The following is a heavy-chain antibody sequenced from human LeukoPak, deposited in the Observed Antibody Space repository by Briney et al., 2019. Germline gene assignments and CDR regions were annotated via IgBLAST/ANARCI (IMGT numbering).Heavy chain of an antibody. CDR1: GGSISSGGYS. V-gene: IGHV4-30-2*01. Sequence: SQTLSLTCAVSGGSISSGGYSWRWIRQPPGKGLEWIGYIYHSGSTYYNPSLKSRVTISVDRSKNQFSLKLSSVTAADTAVYYCARVSVAPYYFDYWGQGTLVTVSS. CDR2: IYHSGST. CDR3: ARVSVAPYYFDY. J-gene: IGHJ4*02.